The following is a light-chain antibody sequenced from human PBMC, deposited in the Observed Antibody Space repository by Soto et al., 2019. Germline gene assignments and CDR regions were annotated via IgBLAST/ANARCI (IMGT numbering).Light chain of an antibody. Sequence: EIVMTQSPATLSVSPGERATLSCRASESVSRNLAWYQQKPGQAPRLLIYAASTRATDIAARISGSRSGTEFTRTISSLQSEDFAVYYGQQYNKWPLTFGGGTKVEIK. CDR2: AAS. CDR1: ESVSRN. V-gene: IGKV3-15*01. J-gene: IGKJ4*01. CDR3: QQYNKWPLT.